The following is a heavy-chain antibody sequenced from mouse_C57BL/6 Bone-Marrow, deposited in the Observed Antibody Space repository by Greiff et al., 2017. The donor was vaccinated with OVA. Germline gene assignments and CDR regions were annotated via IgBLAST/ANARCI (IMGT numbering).Heavy chain of an antibody. CDR2: IDPSDSYT. CDR1: GYTFTSYW. D-gene: IGHD1-1*01. J-gene: IGHJ4*01. V-gene: IGHV1-50*01. CDR3: ARFTTVAYAMDY. Sequence: QVQLQQPGAELVKPGASVKLSCKASGYTFTSYWMQWVKQRPGQGLEWIGEIDPSDSYTNYNQKFKGKATLTVDTSSSTAYMQLSSLTSEDSAVYYCARFTTVAYAMDYWGQGTSVTVSS.